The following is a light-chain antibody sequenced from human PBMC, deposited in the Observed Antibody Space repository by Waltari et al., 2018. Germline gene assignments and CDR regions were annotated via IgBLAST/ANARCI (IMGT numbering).Light chain of an antibody. Sequence: QLVLTQSPSASASLGASVKLTCTLSSGHTNYAIAWHQQQPEKGPRYLMKLNSDGSHTKGDGSPDVFSGSSSGSERYLTISSLQSEDEADYCCQTWATGIQVFGGGTKLTVL. CDR2: LNSDGSH. CDR1: SGHTNYA. J-gene: IGLJ2*01. V-gene: IGLV4-69*01. CDR3: QTWATGIQV.